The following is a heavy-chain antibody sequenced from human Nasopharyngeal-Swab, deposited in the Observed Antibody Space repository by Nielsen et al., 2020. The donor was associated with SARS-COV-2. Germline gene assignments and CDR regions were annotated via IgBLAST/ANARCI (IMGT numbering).Heavy chain of an antibody. Sequence: SETLSLTCTVSGGSISSYYWSWIRQPPGKGLEWIGYIYYSGSTNYNPSLKSRVTISVDTSKNQFSLKLSSVIAADTAVYYCARDRSRFGEKGEFDPWGQGTLVTVSS. D-gene: IGHD3-10*01. CDR3: ARDRSRFGEKGEFDP. J-gene: IGHJ5*02. V-gene: IGHV4-59*01. CDR2: IYYSGST. CDR1: GGSISSYY.